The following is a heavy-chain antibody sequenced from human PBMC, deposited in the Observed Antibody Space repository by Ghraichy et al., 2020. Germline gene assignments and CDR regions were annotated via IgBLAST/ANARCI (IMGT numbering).Heavy chain of an antibody. D-gene: IGHD4-17*01. CDR2: IYPGDSDT. J-gene: IGHJ4*02. CDR3: ARGATVTTNPADY. V-gene: IGHV5-51*01. CDR1: GYSFTSYW. Sequence: GESLNISCKGSGYSFTSYWIGWVRQMPGKGLEWMGIIYPGDSDTRYSPSFQGQVTISADKSISTAYLQWSSLKASDTAMYYCARGATVTTNPADYWGQGTQVTVSS.